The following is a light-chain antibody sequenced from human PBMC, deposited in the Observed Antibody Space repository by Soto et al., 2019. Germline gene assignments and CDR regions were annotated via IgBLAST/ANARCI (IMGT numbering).Light chain of an antibody. CDR3: HKFNTCPLT. CDR2: AAS. V-gene: IGKV1-9*01. Sequence: DIKLTQSPSFLSASVGDRVTITCRASQGINDYLAWYQQKPGKAPKLLIYAASTLQSEVPSRFSGTPSGTDFTLILRSLQTEDFATKYCHKFNTCPLTCGVVTKV. CDR1: QGINDY. J-gene: IGKJ4*01.